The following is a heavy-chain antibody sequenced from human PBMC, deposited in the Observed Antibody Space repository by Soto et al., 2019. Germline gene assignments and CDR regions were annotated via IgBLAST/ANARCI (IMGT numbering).Heavy chain of an antibody. CDR2: IIPIFGTA. J-gene: IGHJ4*02. CDR3: AEGVAVAGMYYFDY. CDR1: GGTFSSYA. V-gene: IGHV1-69*01. Sequence: QVQLVQSGAEVKKPGSSVKVSCKASGGTFSSYAISWVRQAPGQGLEWMGGIIPIFGTANYAQKFQGRVTITADESTSTADMELSSLRSEDTAVYYCAEGVAVAGMYYFDYWGQGTLVTVSS. D-gene: IGHD6-19*01.